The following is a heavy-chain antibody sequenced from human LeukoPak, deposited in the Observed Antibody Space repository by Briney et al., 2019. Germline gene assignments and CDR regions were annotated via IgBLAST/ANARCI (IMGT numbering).Heavy chain of an antibody. V-gene: IGHV3-74*01. CDR3: ARGYCSGGSCWVGIYYFDY. D-gene: IGHD2-15*01. Sequence: PGGSLRLSCAASGFTVSSNYMSWVRQAPGKGLVWVSRINSDGSSTSYADSVKGRFTISRDNAKNTLYLQMNSLRAEGTAVYYCARGYCSGGSCWVGIYYFDYWGQGTLVTVSS. J-gene: IGHJ4*02. CDR1: GFTVSSNY. CDR2: INSDGSST.